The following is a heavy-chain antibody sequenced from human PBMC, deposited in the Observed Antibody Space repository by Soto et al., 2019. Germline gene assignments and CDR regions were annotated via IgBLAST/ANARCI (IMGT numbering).Heavy chain of an antibody. V-gene: IGHV4-59*01. D-gene: IGHD5-18*01. CDR1: GCSINSYY. Sequence: SETLSITCTVSGCSINSYYWSWIRQPPGKGPEWVGYIYYSGSTNYNPSLKSRVTISVDTSKNQFSLKLSSVTAADTAVYYCARRYGKNAFDIWGQGTMVTVSS. CDR2: IYYSGST. J-gene: IGHJ3*02. CDR3: ARRYGKNAFDI.